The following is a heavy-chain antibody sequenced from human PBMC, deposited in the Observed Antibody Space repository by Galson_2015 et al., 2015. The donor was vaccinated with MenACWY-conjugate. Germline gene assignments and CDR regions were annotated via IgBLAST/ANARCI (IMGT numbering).Heavy chain of an antibody. CDR1: GFSLSTSGVG. V-gene: IGHV2-5*02. Sequence: PALVKPTQTLTLTCTFSGFSLSTSGVGVGWIRQPPGKALEWLALIYWDDDKRYSPSLRSRLTITKDTSKNHVVLTMTNMDPVDTAPYYCSRPGAPPGDSWGQGPLVTVSS. CDR2: IYWDDDK. J-gene: IGHJ4*02. CDR3: SRPGAPPGDS.